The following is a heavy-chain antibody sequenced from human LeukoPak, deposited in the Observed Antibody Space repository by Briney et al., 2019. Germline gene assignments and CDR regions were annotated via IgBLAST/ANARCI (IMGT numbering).Heavy chain of an antibody. CDR3: ARDARIAAAGNFDY. J-gene: IGHJ4*02. CDR2: IYYSGST. D-gene: IGHD6-13*01. Sequence: SQTLSLTCTVSGGSISSGDYYWSWIRQPPGKGLEWIGYIYYSGSTYYNPSLKSRVTISVDTSKNQFSLKLSSVTAADTAVYYCARDARIAAAGNFDYWGQGTLVTVSS. V-gene: IGHV4-30-4*08. CDR1: GGSISSGDYY.